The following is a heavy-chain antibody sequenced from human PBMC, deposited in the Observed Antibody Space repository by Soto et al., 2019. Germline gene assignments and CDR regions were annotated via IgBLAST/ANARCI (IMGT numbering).Heavy chain of an antibody. J-gene: IGHJ6*02. CDR3: ARVSGIHYYGMDV. V-gene: IGHV4-30-2*01. CDR2: IYHSGST. Sequence: SSETLSLTCAVSGGSISSGGYSWSWNRQPPGKGLEWIGYIYHSGSTNYNPSLKSRVTISVDTSKNQFSLKLSSVTAADTAVYYCARVSGIHYYGMDVWGQGTTVTVSS. D-gene: IGHD3-10*01. CDR1: GGSISSGGYS.